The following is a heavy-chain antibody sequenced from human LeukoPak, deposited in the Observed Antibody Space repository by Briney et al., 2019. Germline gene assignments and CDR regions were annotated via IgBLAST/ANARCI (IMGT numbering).Heavy chain of an antibody. CDR1: GFTVSSNY. D-gene: IGHD3-22*01. Sequence: GGSLRLSCAASGFTVSSNYMSWVRQAPGKGLEWVSVIYSGGSTYYADSVKGRFTISRDNSKNTLYLQMNSLRAEDTAVYYCARDMYYDSSGHFDYWGQGTLVTVSS. CDR2: IYSGGST. V-gene: IGHV3-66*01. J-gene: IGHJ4*02. CDR3: ARDMYYDSSGHFDY.